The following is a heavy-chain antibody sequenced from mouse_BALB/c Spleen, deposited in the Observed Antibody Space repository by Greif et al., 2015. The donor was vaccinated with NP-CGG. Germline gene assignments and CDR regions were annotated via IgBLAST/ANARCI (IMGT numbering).Heavy chain of an antibody. CDR1: GFTIKYTY. V-gene: IGHV14-3*02. CDR3: ARWDWCCDV. CDR2: IDPANGNT. Sequence: EVQLQQPGAALVKPGASVKLSCTASGFTIKYTYMHWVTQSPEQGLEWIGRIDPANGNTKYDPKFQGKAAITADTSANTAYLQLSSLTSEDTAVYYCARWDWCCDVLCAGTTVTVSS. J-gene: IGHJ1*01.